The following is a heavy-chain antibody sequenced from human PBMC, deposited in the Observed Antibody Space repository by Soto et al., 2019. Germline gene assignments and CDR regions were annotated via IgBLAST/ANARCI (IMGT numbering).Heavy chain of an antibody. D-gene: IGHD3-9*01. CDR1: GYTFASYA. V-gene: IGHV1-3*01. CDR2: INAGNGNT. Sequence: LKVSCKASGYTFASYAMHWVRQAPGQRLEWMGWINAGNGNTKYSQKFQGRVTITRDTSASTAYMELSSLRSEDTAVYYCAREDYDILTGKNWFDPWGQGTLVTVSS. J-gene: IGHJ5*02. CDR3: AREDYDILTGKNWFDP.